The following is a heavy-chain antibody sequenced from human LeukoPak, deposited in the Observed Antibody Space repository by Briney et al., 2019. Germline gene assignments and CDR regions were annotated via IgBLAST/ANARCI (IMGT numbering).Heavy chain of an antibody. D-gene: IGHD4-17*01. CDR3: ARVDRDTVTVDY. V-gene: IGHV1-8*02. J-gene: IGHJ4*02. CDR1: GYTFTGYY. Sequence: ASVKVSCKASGYTFTGYYMHWVRQAPGQGLEWMGWMNPNSGNTGYAQKFQGRVTMTRNTSISTAYMELSSLRSEDTAVYYCARVDRDTVTVDYWGQGTLVTVSS. CDR2: MNPNSGNT.